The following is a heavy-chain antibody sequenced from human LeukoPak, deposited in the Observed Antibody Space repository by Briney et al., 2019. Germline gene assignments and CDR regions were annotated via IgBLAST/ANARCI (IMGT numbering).Heavy chain of an antibody. Sequence: ASVEVSCKTSGYSFTNCGISWVRQAPGQGLQWMGWISGATNIATYEDKWQGRLTMTTDTSTNTVYMEMRSLRSDDTAMYYCARLDQLLIDFWGQGTLVTVSS. CDR1: GYSFTNCG. CDR2: ISGATNIA. CDR3: ARLDQLLIDF. D-gene: IGHD2-2*01. J-gene: IGHJ4*02. V-gene: IGHV1-18*01.